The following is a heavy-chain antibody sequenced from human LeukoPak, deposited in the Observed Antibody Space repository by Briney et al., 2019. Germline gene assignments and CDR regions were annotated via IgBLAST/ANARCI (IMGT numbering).Heavy chain of an antibody. CDR1: GGSISSYY. Sequence: PSETLSLTCTVSGGSISSYYWSWIRQPPGKGLEWIGYIYYSGSTNYNPSLKSRVTISVDTSKNQFSLKLSSVTAADTAVYYCARHEARRPTYPEYYFDYWGQGTLATVSS. D-gene: IGHD2-2*02. J-gene: IGHJ4*02. CDR2: IYYSGST. CDR3: ARHEARRPTYPEYYFDY. V-gene: IGHV4-59*08.